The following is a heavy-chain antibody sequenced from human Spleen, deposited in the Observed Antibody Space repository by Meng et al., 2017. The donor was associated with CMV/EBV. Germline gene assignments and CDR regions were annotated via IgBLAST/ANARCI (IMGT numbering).Heavy chain of an antibody. CDR2: ISSSSSYI. CDR3: ARGGRLGYYYGMDV. V-gene: IGHV3-21*01. CDR1: GFTFRSYA. D-gene: IGHD3-16*01. J-gene: IGHJ6*02. Sequence: GESLKISCAASGFTFRSYAMHWVRQAPGKGLEWVSSISSSSSYIYYADSVKGRFTISRDNAKNSLYLQMNSLRAEDTAVYYCARGGRLGYYYGMDVWGQGTTVTVSS.